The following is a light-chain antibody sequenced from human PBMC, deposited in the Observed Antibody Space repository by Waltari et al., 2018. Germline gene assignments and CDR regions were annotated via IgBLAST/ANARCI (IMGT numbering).Light chain of an antibody. CDR2: YGR. V-gene: IGLV3-21*04. CDR3: HVWHPHVDPGV. CDR1: NIGTYR. J-gene: IGLJ1*01. Sequence: SYVVTQPPSVSVAPGETTTITCGGDNIGTYRVHWYQQKAGQAPVLVIFYGRDRPSGIPDRFSGSNSGNTATLTISRVEAGDEARYYCHVWHPHVDPGVFGTGTEVTVL.